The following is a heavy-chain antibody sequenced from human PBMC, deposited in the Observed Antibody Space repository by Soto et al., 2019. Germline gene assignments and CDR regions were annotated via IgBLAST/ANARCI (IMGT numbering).Heavy chain of an antibody. J-gene: IGHJ4*02. V-gene: IGHV1-18*04. D-gene: IGHD3-22*01. CDR3: ARDNYYDSSGDIDY. Sequence: ASVKVSCKASGYTFTSYGISWVRQAPGQGLEWMGWISAYNGNTNYAQKLQGRVTMTTDTSTSTAYMELRSLRSDDTAVYYCARDNYYDSSGDIDYWGQGTLVTVSS. CDR1: GYTFTSYG. CDR2: ISAYNGNT.